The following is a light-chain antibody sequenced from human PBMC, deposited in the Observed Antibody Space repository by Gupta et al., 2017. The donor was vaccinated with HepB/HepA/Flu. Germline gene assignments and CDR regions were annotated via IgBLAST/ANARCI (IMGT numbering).Light chain of an antibody. CDR2: AAS. V-gene: IGKV1-9*01. CDR3: QQLNSNPIT. Sequence: DIQLTQSPSFLSASVGDRVTITCRASQGISSYLAWYQRKPGKAPRLLIYAASTLQSGVPSRFSGSGSGTEFTLTISSLQPEDFATYFCQQLNSNPITFGQGTRLEIK. J-gene: IGKJ5*01. CDR1: QGISSY.